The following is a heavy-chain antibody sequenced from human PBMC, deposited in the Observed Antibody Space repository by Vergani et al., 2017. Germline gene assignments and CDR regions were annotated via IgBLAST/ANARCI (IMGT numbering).Heavy chain of an antibody. V-gene: IGHV4-34*01. J-gene: IGHJ6*02. CDR3: VRAPHRYGMDV. Sequence: QVQLQQWGAGLLKPSETLSLTCAVYGGSFSGYYWSWIRQPPGKGLEWVGEINHSGSTNYNPSLKSRVTRSLDTSKNQFSLKLRSVTAADTAVYYFVRAPHRYGMDVWSQGTTVTVSS. CDR1: GGSFSGYY. CDR2: INHSGST.